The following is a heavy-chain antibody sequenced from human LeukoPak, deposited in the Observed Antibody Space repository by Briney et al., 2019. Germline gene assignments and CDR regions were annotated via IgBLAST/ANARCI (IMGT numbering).Heavy chain of an antibody. CDR2: IRYDGSNK. CDR1: GFTFSSYG. J-gene: IGHJ4*02. CDR3: AKEIDYDSSGYYSNFDY. D-gene: IGHD3-22*01. V-gene: IGHV3-30*02. Sequence: GGSLRLSCAASGFTFSSYGMYWVRQAPGKGLEWVAFIRYDGSNKYYADSVKGRFTISRDNSKNTLYLQMNSLRVDDTAVYYCAKEIDYDSSGYYSNFDYWGQGTLVTVSS.